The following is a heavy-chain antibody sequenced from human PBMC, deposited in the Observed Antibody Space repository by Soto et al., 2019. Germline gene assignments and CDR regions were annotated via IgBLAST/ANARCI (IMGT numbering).Heavy chain of an antibody. CDR2: IIPIFGTA. D-gene: IGHD2-15*01. J-gene: IGHJ1*01. Sequence: SLKVSCTASGGTFSIYAISWVLLAPGQGLEWMGGIIPIFGTANYAQKFQGRVTITADESTSTAYMELSSLRSEDTAVYYCASVEDEHGGRYPYGPDWGQGTRVTV. CDR1: GGTFSIYA. V-gene: IGHV1-69*13. CDR3: ASVEDEHGGRYPYGPD.